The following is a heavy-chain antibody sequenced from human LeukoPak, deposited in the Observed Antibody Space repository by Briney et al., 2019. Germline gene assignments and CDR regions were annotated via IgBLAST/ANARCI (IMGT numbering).Heavy chain of an antibody. CDR2: ISPSGDIT. D-gene: IGHD3-10*01. CDR3: AKDRSRLGEFTPEPDY. V-gene: IGHV3-23*01. CDR1: GFSFSSHG. Sequence: GGSLRLSCAGSGFSFSSHGMNWVRQAPGKGLEWVSGISPSGDITYYTDSVRGRFTISRDNFKNTLSLQVNSLRAEDTAMYYCAKDRSRLGEFTPEPDYWGQGTLVTVSS. J-gene: IGHJ4*02.